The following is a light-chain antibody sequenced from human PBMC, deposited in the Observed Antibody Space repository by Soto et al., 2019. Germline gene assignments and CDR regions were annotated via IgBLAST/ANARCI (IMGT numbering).Light chain of an antibody. CDR1: SSNIGDNA. J-gene: IGLJ1*01. Sequence: QSVLTQPPSVSEAPRQRVIISCSGSSSNIGDNAVQWYQQLPGKTPKLLIYYDDLVAPGVSDRFSGSKSGTSASLAISGLQSLDVADYYCVALDGSLHGYVFATGTMLTVL. V-gene: IGLV1-36*01. CDR2: YDD. CDR3: VALDGSLHGYV.